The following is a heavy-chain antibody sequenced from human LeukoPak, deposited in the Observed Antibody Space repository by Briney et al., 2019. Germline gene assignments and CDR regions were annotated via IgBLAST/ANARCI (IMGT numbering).Heavy chain of an antibody. J-gene: IGHJ4*02. CDR3: AKDSRGDGYNSDY. V-gene: IGHV3-23*03. Sequence: GGSLRLSCAASGFTFDTYWMSWVRQAPGKGLEWVSVIYSGGSTYHADSVKGRFTISRDNSKNTLYLQMNSLRAEDTAVYYCAKDSRGDGYNSDYWGQGTLVTVSS. D-gene: IGHD5-24*01. CDR1: GFTFDTYW. CDR2: IYSGGST.